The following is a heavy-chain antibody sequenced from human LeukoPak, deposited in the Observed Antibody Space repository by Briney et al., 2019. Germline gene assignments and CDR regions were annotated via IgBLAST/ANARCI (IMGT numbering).Heavy chain of an antibody. CDR1: GGTFSSYS. D-gene: IGHD6-13*01. CDR3: AREQQLVPNDAFDM. V-gene: IGHV1-69*02. J-gene: IGHJ3*02. CDR2: IIPMLGIA. Sequence: ASVKVSCKASGGTFSSYSITWVRHAPGQGVEWMGRIIPMLGIANYAQKFQGRVTIIVDKSTSTAYMGLSSLRSYDTAVYYCAREQQLVPNDAFDMWGQGTMVTVSS.